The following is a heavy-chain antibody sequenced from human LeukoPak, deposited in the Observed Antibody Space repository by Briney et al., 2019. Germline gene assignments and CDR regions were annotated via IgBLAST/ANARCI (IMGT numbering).Heavy chain of an antibody. J-gene: IGHJ4*02. CDR1: GGSISSHY. D-gene: IGHD3-22*01. CDR2: IYYSGST. CDR3: ARFYYYDSSGYYHFDY. Sequence: PSETLSLTCTVSGGSISSHYWSWIRQPPGKGLEWIGYIYYSGSTNYNPSLKSRVTISVDTSKNQFSLKLSSVTAADTAVYYCARFYYYDSSGYYHFDYWGQGTLVTVSS. V-gene: IGHV4-59*11.